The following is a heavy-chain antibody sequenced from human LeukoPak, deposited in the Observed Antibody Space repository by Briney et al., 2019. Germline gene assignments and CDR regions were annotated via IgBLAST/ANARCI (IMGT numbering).Heavy chain of an antibody. Sequence: QTGGSLRLSCAASGFTFSTYSMNWVRQAPVKGLEWVSYISSSSSTIYYADSVKGRFTVSRDNAKNSLYLQMNSLRDEDTAVYYCARDKAEKYCSGGSCYSIPRYYYYGMDVWGQGTTVTVSS. J-gene: IGHJ6*02. D-gene: IGHD2-15*01. CDR3: ARDKAEKYCSGGSCYSIPRYYYYGMDV. V-gene: IGHV3-48*02. CDR2: ISSSSSTI. CDR1: GFTFSTYS.